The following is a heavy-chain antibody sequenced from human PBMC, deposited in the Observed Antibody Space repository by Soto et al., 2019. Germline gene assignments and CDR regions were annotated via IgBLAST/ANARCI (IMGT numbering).Heavy chain of an antibody. Sequence: QLQLQESGSGLVKPSQTLSLTCAVSGVSISSGGFPWSWIRQPPGKGLEWIGYIYHGETTYYNPSLKSRVTMSIDRSKNQFSLRLSSVTAADAAVYYCARVKQLVPWYFDLWVRGTLVTVSS. J-gene: IGHJ2*01. D-gene: IGHD6-6*01. CDR1: GVSISSGGFP. CDR2: IYHGETT. CDR3: ARVKQLVPWYFDL. V-gene: IGHV4-30-2*01.